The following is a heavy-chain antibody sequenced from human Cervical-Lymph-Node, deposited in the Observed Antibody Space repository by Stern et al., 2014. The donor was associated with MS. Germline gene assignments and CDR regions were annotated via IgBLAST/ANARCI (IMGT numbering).Heavy chain of an antibody. CDR1: GFTLSLYD. V-gene: IGHV3-30*18. J-gene: IGHJ5*02. CDR3: AKDPRIYDSSGYLDA. D-gene: IGHD3-22*01. CDR2: ISYYGDNK. Sequence: VQLEQSGGGLVQPGRSLRLSCAASGFTLSLYDMHWVLQAPAKGLEWVAAISYYGDNKFNTDSAKDRSTHSRATSKSTMLPQFNSLRPEDTAIYYCAKDPRIYDSSGYLDAWGQGTLVTVSS.